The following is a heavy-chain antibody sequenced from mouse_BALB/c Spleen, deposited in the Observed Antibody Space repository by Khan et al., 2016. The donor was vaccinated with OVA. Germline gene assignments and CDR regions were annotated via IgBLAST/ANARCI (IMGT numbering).Heavy chain of an antibody. CDR1: GYTFTNYG. D-gene: IGHD6-2*01. CDR3: ARISSYLYSDV. CDR2: INTYTGEP. J-gene: IGHJ1*01. Sequence: QIQLVQSGPELKKPGETVKISCKASGYTFTNYGMNWVMQAPGKGLKWMGWINTYTGEPTYADDIKGRFVFSLETSASTAYLQISNLKNEDMTTYFCARISSYLYSDVWGAGTTDTVSS. V-gene: IGHV9-1*02.